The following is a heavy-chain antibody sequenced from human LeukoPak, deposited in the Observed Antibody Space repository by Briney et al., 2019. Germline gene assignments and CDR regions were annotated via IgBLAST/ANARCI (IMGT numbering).Heavy chain of an antibody. Sequence: PGGSLSLSCGASGFTVSGNYMSWVRQAPGKGQEWVSVIYSGGSTYYADSVKGRFTISRDNSKNTLYLQMNSLRAEDTAVYYCARDVRVRKTSYYFDYWGQGTLVTVSS. V-gene: IGHV3-66*02. D-gene: IGHD3-10*01. CDR3: ARDVRVRKTSYYFDY. CDR2: IYSGGST. CDR1: GFTVSGNY. J-gene: IGHJ4*02.